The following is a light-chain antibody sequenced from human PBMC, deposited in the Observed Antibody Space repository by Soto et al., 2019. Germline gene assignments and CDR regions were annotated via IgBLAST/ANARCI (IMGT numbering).Light chain of an antibody. CDR1: QSIDTW. V-gene: IGKV1-5*03. CDR2: KAS. J-gene: IGKJ1*01. Sequence: DIQVTQSPSILSASVGDRVTITCRTSQSIDTWLDWYQQKPGKAPKLLIYKASNLQSGVSSRFSGSGSGTEFTLTINCLQPDDFATYYCQRYNTWTFGQGTKVDI. CDR3: QRYNTWT.